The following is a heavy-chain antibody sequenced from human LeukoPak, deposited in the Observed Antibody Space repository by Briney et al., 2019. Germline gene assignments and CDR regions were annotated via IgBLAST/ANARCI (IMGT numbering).Heavy chain of an antibody. CDR1: GYTFTGYY. CDR3: ARDPPLSGSYLPQFDY. V-gene: IGHV1-2*02. CDR2: INPNSGGT. Sequence: GASVKVSCTASGYTFTGYYMHWVRQAPGQGLEWMGWINPNSGGTNYAQKFQGRVTMTRDTSISTAYMELSRLRSDDTAVYYCARDPPLSGSYLPQFDYWGQGTLVTVSS. D-gene: IGHD1-26*01. J-gene: IGHJ4*02.